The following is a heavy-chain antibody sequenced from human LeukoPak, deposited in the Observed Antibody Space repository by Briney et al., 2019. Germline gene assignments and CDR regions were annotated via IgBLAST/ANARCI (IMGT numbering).Heavy chain of an antibody. J-gene: IGHJ4*02. V-gene: IGHV4-4*02. D-gene: IGHD6-19*01. CDR3: ARDHSSGWYGVRHIDY. Sequence: SETLSLTCAVSGGSISSSNWWSWVRQPPGKGLEWIGEIYHSGSTNYNPSLKSRVTISVDKSKNQLSLKLSSVTAADTAVYYCARDHSSGWYGVRHIDYWGQGTLVTVSS. CDR1: GGSISSSNW. CDR2: IYHSGST.